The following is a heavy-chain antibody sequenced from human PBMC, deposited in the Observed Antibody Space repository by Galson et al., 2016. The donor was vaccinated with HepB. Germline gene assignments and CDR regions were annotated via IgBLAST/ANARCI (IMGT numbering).Heavy chain of an antibody. Sequence: SLRLSCAVSGFAFDDYAMHWVRQAPGKGLEWVSGVTWNSGSTGYAASVKGRFTISRDNAKKSLYLQMNSLRPEDTALYYCAKDVDTGFGGVFDSWGQGTLVTVSS. D-gene: IGHD3-10*01. CDR1: GFAFDDYA. V-gene: IGHV3-9*01. CDR3: AKDVDTGFGGVFDS. CDR2: VTWNSGST. J-gene: IGHJ4*02.